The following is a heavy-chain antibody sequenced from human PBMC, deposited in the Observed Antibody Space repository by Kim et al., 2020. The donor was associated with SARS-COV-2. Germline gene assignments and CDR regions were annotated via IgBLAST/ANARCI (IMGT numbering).Heavy chain of an antibody. CDR2: ISWNSGSI. D-gene: IGHD5-18*01. J-gene: IGHJ2*01. Sequence: GGSLRLFCAASGFTFDDYAMHWVRQAPGKGLEWVSGISWNSGSIGYADSVKGRFTISRDNAKNSLYLQMNSLRAEDTALYYCAKDRFPRGYSSERYFDLWGRGTLVTVSS. CDR1: GFTFDDYA. V-gene: IGHV3-9*01. CDR3: AKDRFPRGYSSERYFDL.